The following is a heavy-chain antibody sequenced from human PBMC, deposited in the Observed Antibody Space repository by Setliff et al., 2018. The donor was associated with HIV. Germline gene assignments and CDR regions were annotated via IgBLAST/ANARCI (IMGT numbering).Heavy chain of an antibody. V-gene: IGHV1-2*06. CDR2: INPKSGVT. CDR1: GYTFTDFY. CDR3: ASAQFLVAMTRNWFDP. J-gene: IGHJ5*02. D-gene: IGHD5-12*01. Sequence: ASVKVSCKASGYTFTDFYIHWVRQAPGQGLEWIGRINPKSGVTDYLKKFQGRVTMTTDTSTNTAHMELIRPRSDDTAVYYCASAQFLVAMTRNWFDPWGQGTLVTVSS.